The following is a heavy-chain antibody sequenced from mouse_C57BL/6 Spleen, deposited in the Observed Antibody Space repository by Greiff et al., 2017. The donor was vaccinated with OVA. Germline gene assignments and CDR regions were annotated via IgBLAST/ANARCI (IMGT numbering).Heavy chain of an antibody. Sequence: QVQLQQSGPELVKPGASVKISCKASGYAFSSSWMHWVKQRPGQGLEWIGRIYPGDGVTNYNGKFKGKATLTADKSSSTAYMQLSSLTSADAAVYFCAREYDYDGDWYVDVWGTGAAVTVSS. J-gene: IGHJ1*03. CDR3: AREYDYDGDWYVDV. D-gene: IGHD2-4*01. CDR2: IYPGDGVT. CDR1: GYAFSSSW. V-gene: IGHV1-82*01.